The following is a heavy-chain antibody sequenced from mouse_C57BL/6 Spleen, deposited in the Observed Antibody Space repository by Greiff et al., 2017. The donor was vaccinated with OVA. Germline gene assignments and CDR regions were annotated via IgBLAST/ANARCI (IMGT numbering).Heavy chain of an antibody. CDR2: IDPSDSYT. Sequence: QVQLQQPGAELVRPGTSVKLSCKASGYTFTSYWMHWVKQRPGQGLEWIGVIDPSDSYTNYNQKFKGKATLTVDTSSSTAYMQLSSLTSEDSAVYYCARPYYSNYEYYAMDYWGQGTSVTVSS. CDR3: ARPYYSNYEYYAMDY. J-gene: IGHJ4*01. CDR1: GYTFTSYW. V-gene: IGHV1-59*01. D-gene: IGHD2-5*01.